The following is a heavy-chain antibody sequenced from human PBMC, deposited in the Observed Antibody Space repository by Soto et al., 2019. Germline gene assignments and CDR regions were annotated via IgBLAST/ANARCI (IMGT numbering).Heavy chain of an antibody. CDR1: GFTFSSYG. Sequence: QVQLVESGGGVVQPGRSLRLSCAASGFTFSSYGMHWVRQAPGKGLEWVAVIWYDGSNKYYADSVKGRFTISRDNSKNTLYLQMNSLRAEDTAVYYCARDRDFYTWNGLDYWGQGTLVTVSS. V-gene: IGHV3-33*01. CDR2: IWYDGSNK. D-gene: IGHD1-20*01. J-gene: IGHJ4*02. CDR3: ARDRDFYTWNGLDY.